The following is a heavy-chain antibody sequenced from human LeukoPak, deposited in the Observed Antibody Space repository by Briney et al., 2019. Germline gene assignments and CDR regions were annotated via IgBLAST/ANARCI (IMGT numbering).Heavy chain of an antibody. J-gene: IGHJ4*02. CDR2: IKEDGGEN. Sequence: TGGSLRLSCAASGFTFSRYWMTWVRQAPGKGLEWVANIKEDGGENSYVESVKGRFTISRDNAKNSLYLQLNSLRAEDTAVYFCARQRYSDYWGQGTLVTVSS. D-gene: IGHD1-1*01. CDR3: ARQRYSDY. V-gene: IGHV3-7*01. CDR1: GFTFSRYW.